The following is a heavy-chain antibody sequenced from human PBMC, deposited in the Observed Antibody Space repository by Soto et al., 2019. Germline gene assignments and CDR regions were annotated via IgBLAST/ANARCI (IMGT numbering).Heavy chain of an antibody. D-gene: IGHD1-26*01. V-gene: IGHV4-4*07. J-gene: IGHJ4*02. CDR2: LYTSGST. CDR3: ARTVGAAYYFDF. Sequence: QVQLQESGPGLVKPSETLSLTCTVSGDSMTKYYWSWIRQPAGKGLEWIGRLYTSGSTNYNPSLKRRVTMSIDTSNNHFSLKLKSVTAADTAVYYCARTVGAAYYFDFWGQGALVTVSS. CDR1: GDSMTKYY.